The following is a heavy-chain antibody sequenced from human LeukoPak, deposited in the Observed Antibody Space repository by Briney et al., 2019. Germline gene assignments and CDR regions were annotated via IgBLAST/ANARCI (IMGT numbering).Heavy chain of an antibody. CDR1: GFTISTYP. J-gene: IGHJ6*02. CDR3: VKSPSDGLDV. CDR2: IFSNADNT. Sequence: GGSLRLSCSASGFTISTYPMHWVRQAPGKGLEYVSTIFSNADNTSYAASVNGRFTTSRDDSKITVYLKMSSLSPGDTALYYCVKSPSDGLDVWGQGATVTVSS. V-gene: IGHV3-64D*09.